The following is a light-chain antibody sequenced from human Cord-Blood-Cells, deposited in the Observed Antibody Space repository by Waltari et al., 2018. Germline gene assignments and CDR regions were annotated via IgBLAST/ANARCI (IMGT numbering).Light chain of an antibody. J-gene: IGKJ1*01. CDR1: QSVSSN. CDR3: QQYNNWPRT. V-gene: IGKV3-15*01. Sequence: EIVMTQTPATLSESPGERATLSCRASQSVSSNLAWYQQKPGQAPRLLIYGASTRATGIPARFSGSGSGTEFTLTISSLQSEDFADYYCQQYNNWPRTFGQGTKVEIK. CDR2: GAS.